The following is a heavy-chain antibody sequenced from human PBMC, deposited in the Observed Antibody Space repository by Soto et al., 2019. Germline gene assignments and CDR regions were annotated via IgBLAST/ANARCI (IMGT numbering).Heavy chain of an antibody. CDR1: GFTFRSYA. J-gene: IGHJ4*02. Sequence: GGSLRLSCAASGFTFRSYAMSWVRQAPGKGLEWVSAISGSGGSTYYADSVKGRFTISRDNSKNTLYLQMNSLRAEDTAVYYCAKASLRGYSGYDWNYWGQGTLVTVSS. V-gene: IGHV3-23*01. D-gene: IGHD5-12*01. CDR2: ISGSGGST. CDR3: AKASLRGYSGYDWNY.